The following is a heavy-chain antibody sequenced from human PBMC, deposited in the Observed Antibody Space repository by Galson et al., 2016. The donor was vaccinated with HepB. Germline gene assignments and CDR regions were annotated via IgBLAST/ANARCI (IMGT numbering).Heavy chain of an antibody. CDR1: GFTFSSYT. D-gene: IGHD3-10*01. Sequence: SLRLSCAASGFTFSSYTMSWVRQAPGRGLVWVSLNSGSGGSTHYADSVKGRFTISRDNSKNTLYLQMNSLRAEDTAVYYCAKVVGRFGTGGDAFDIWGQGTMVTVSS. CDR3: AKVVGRFGTGGDAFDI. CDR2: NSGSGGST. J-gene: IGHJ3*02. V-gene: IGHV3-23*01.